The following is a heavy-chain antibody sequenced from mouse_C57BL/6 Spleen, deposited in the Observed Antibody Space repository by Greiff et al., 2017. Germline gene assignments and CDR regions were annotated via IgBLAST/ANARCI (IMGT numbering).Heavy chain of an antibody. CDR3: ARGDSKLLFAY. J-gene: IGHJ3*01. CDR1: GYTFTSYT. Sequence: VQGVESGAELARPGASVKMSCKASGYTFTSYTMHWVKQRPGQGLEWIGYINPSSGYTKYNQKFKDKATLTADKSSSTAYMQLSSLTSEDSAVYYCARGDSKLLFAYWGQGTLVTVSA. V-gene: IGHV1-4*01. CDR2: INPSSGYT. D-gene: IGHD2-5*01.